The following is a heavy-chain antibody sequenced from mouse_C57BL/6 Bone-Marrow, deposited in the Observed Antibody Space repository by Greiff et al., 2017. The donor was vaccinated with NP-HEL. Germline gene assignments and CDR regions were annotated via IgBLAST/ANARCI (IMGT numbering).Heavy chain of an antibody. CDR3: VRQGYDGYYLDY. CDR2: IRSKRNNYAT. J-gene: IGHJ2*01. CDR1: GFSFNTYA. Sequence: EVQLQESGGGLVQPKGSLKLSCAASGFSFNTYAMNWVRQAPGKGLEWVARIRSKRNNYATYYADSLKDRFTISRDDSESMLYLQMNNLKTEDTAMYYCVRQGYDGYYLDYWGQGTTLTVSS. D-gene: IGHD2-3*01. V-gene: IGHV10-1*01.